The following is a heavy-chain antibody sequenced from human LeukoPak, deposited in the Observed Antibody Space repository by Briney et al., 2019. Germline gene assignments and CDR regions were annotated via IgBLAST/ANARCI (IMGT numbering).Heavy chain of an antibody. CDR1: GFTFSSYT. CDR3: ARDAYSSGWYLDY. J-gene: IGHJ4*02. Sequence: GGSLRLSCAASGFTFSSYTMSWVRQAPGKGLEWVSVIYSGGSTYYADSVKGRFTISRDNSKNTLYLQMNSLRAEDTAVYYCARDAYSSGWYLDYWGQGTLVTVSS. CDR2: IYSGGST. D-gene: IGHD6-19*01. V-gene: IGHV3-53*01.